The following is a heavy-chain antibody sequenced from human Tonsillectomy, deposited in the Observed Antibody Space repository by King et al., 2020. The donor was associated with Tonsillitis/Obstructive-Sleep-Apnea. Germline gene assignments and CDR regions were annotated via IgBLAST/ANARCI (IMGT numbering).Heavy chain of an antibody. V-gene: IGHV2-5*02. CDR1: GFSLSTSGVG. CDR2: IYWDDAK. J-gene: IGHJ3*02. CDR3: ARASALVDAFDI. D-gene: IGHD6-6*01. Sequence: TLKESGRTLVKPTQTLTLTCTFSGFSLSTSGVGVNWIRQPPGKALEWLALIYWDDAKRYSPSLESRLTITKDTSKNQVVLTMTNMDPVDTATYYCARASALVDAFDIWGQGKMVTVSS.